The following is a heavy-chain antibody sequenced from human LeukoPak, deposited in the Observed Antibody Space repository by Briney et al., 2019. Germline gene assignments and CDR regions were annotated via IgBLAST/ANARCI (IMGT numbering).Heavy chain of an antibody. CDR3: TGHHPRNTVDF. CDR1: GGSISSSSYY. CDR2: IYYSGST. V-gene: IGHV4-39*01. Sequence: SETLSLTCTVSGGSISSSSYYWGWIRQPPGKGLEWIGSIYYSGSTYYNPSLKSRVTISVDTSKNQFSLKLSSVTAADTAVYYCTGHHPRNTVDFWGQGTLVTVSS. J-gene: IGHJ4*02. D-gene: IGHD2/OR15-2a*01.